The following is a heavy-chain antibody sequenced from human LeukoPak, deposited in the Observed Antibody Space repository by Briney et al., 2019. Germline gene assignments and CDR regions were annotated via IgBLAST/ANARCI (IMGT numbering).Heavy chain of an antibody. D-gene: IGHD5-18*01. J-gene: IGHJ2*01. CDR1: GYTFTSYG. V-gene: IGHV1-18*01. CDR2: ISAYNGNT. Sequence: ASVKVSCKASGYTFTSYGISWVRQAPGQGLEWMGWISAYNGNTNYAQKLQGRVTMTTDTSTSTAYMELRSLRSDDTAVYYCARDTAMALNWYFDLWGRGTLVTVSS. CDR3: ARDTAMALNWYFDL.